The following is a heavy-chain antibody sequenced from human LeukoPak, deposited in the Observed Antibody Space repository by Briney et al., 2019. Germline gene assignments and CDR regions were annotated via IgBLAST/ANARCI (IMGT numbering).Heavy chain of an antibody. Sequence: SETLSLTCTVSGGSISSSSYYWGWIRQPPGKGLEWIGSIYYSGSTYYNPSLKSRVTISVDTSKNQFSLKLSSVTAADTAVYYCARVPPRYYYDSSGYFDYWGQGTLVTVSS. CDR1: GGSISSSSYY. CDR2: IYYSGST. CDR3: ARVPPRYYYDSSGYFDY. D-gene: IGHD3-22*01. J-gene: IGHJ4*02. V-gene: IGHV4-39*07.